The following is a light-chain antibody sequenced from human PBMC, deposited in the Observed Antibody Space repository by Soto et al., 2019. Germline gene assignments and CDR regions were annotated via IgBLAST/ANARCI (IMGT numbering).Light chain of an antibody. V-gene: IGLV1-44*01. CDR2: SNN. J-gene: IGLJ3*02. CDR3: CSYGGSGTWV. Sequence: QSVLTQPPSASGTPGQRVTISCSGSSSNIGSNTVNWYQQLPGTAPKLLIYSNNERPSGVPDRFSGSKSGTSASLAISGLQSEDEADYYCCSYGGSGTWVFAGGTKVTVL. CDR1: SSNIGSNT.